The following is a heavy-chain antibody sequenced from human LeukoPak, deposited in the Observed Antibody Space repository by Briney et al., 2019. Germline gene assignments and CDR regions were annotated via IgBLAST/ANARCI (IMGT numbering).Heavy chain of an antibody. J-gene: IGHJ5*02. CDR3: ARGPPRSYDIGAQPGWFDP. V-gene: IGHV4-34*01. CDR2: INYSGST. CDR1: GGSFSGYY. D-gene: IGHD3-22*01. Sequence: SETLSLTCAAYGGSFSGYYWSWIRQPPGKGLEWIGEINYSGSTNYNPSLKSRVTISVDTSKNQFSLKLSSVTAADTAVYYCARGPPRSYDIGAQPGWFDPWGQGTLVTVSS.